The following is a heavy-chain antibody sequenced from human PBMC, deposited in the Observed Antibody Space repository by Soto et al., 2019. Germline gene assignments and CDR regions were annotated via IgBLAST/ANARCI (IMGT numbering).Heavy chain of an antibody. Sequence: PGGSLRLSCAASGFTFSNYWMHWVRQAPGKGLVWVSRIKFDGSNTDYADSVKGRFTISRDNAKNTLYLQMNSLRAEDTTLYYCARGVPNYYAMDVWCQGTTVTVSS. J-gene: IGHJ6*01. CDR1: GFTFSNYW. CDR3: ARGVPNYYAMDV. V-gene: IGHV3-74*01. CDR2: IKFDGSNT.